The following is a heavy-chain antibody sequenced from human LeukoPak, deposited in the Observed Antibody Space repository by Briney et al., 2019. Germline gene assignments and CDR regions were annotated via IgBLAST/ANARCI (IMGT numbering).Heavy chain of an antibody. CDR2: IFHSGST. V-gene: IGHV4-4*02. J-gene: IGHJ4*02. CDR1: SGSIFSSNW. Sequence: SGTLSLTCTVSSGSIFSSNWWSWVRQPPGKGLEWIGQIFHSGSTSYSPSLKSRVTISVDKSKNQFSLKLSSVTAADTAVYYCARDSLGSSSSFDYWGQGTLVTVSS. D-gene: IGHD6-6*01. CDR3: ARDSLGSSSSFDY.